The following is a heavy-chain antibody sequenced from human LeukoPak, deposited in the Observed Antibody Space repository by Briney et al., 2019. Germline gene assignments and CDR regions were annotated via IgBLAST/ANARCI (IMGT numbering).Heavy chain of an antibody. CDR3: ARPYYYDSRIDP. D-gene: IGHD3-22*01. V-gene: IGHV4-30-4*01. J-gene: IGHJ5*02. Sequence: SQTLSLTCTVSGGSISSGDYYWSWLRQPPGKGLEWIAYMYYSGSTYYNPSLKSRVTMSAATSKNQFSLKLSSVTAAATAVYYCARPYYYDSRIDPWGQGILVTVSS. CDR1: GGSISSGDYY. CDR2: MYYSGST.